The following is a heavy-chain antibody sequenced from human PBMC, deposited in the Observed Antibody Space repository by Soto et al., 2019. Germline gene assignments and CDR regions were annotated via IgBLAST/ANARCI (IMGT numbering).Heavy chain of an antibody. J-gene: IGHJ4*02. D-gene: IGHD3-10*01. CDR3: AKDRSLTMVRGVTFDY. Sequence: GGSLRLSCVASGFTFSSYAMSWVRQAPGKGLEWVSAISGSGGSTYYADSVKGRFTISRDNSKNTLYLQMNSLRAEDTAVYYCAKDRSLTMVRGVTFDYWGQGTLVTVSS. CDR1: GFTFSSYA. V-gene: IGHV3-23*01. CDR2: ISGSGGST.